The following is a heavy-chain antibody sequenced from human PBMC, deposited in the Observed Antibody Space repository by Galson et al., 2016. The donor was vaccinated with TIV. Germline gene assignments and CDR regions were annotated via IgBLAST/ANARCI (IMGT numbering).Heavy chain of an antibody. CDR2: VTPRFGTA. CDR1: GESFTNYG. D-gene: IGHD3-10*01. CDR3: VSGMGSGRPRNFDY. J-gene: IGHJ4*02. Sequence: SVKVSCKASGESFTNYGISWVRQAPGQGLEWVGRVTPRFGTADYAPSFQGRVTMTRDTSTSTVYMELSSLTSEDTAVYYCVSGMGSGRPRNFDYWGQGTLVTVST. V-gene: IGHV1-69*05.